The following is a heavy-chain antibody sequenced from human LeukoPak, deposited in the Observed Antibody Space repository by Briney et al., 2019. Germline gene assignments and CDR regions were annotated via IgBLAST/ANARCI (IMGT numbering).Heavy chain of an antibody. CDR3: ARERTEYSSSWYEDWFDP. Sequence: SETLSLTCTVSGGSMTNYYWSWIRQPPGKGLEWIGYIYYSGSTNYNPSLKSRVTISVDTSKNQFSLKLSSVTAADTAVYYCARERTEYSSSWYEDWFDPWGQGTLVTVSS. J-gene: IGHJ5*02. D-gene: IGHD6-13*01. V-gene: IGHV4-59*12. CDR1: GGSMTNYY. CDR2: IYYSGST.